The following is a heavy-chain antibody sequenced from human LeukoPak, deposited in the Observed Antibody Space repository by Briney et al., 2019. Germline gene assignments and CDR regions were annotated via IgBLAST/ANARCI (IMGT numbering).Heavy chain of an antibody. D-gene: IGHD2-15*01. J-gene: IGHJ4*02. CDR2: IKQDGSEK. CDR1: GFTFSNYW. V-gene: IGHV3-7*01. Sequence: GGSLRLSCAASGFTFSNYWMRWVRQAPGKGLEYVANIKQDGSEKYCVDSVKGRLTISRDNAKNSLYLQMNSLRAEDTAVYYCARARRYLGYCSGGSCYGYFDYWGQGTLVTVSS. CDR3: ARARRYLGYCSGGSCYGYFDY.